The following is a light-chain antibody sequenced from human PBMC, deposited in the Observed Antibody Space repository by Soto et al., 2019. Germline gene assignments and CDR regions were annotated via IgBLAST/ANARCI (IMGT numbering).Light chain of an antibody. CDR1: QSISSW. CDR2: DAS. CDR3: QQYDVHPKT. Sequence: DVQMTQSPSTLSASVGDRVTITCRASQSISSWLAWYQQKPGKAPKLLIYDASSLESGVPSRFSGSGSGTEFTLTISRLQPDDFGTYHCQQYDVHPKTFGQGTKVDIK. V-gene: IGKV1-5*01. J-gene: IGKJ1*01.